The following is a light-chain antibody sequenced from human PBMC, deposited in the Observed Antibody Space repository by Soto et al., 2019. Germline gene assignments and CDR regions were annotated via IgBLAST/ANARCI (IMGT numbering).Light chain of an antibody. CDR3: QQYNVWPLT. V-gene: IGKV3-15*01. J-gene: IGKJ4*01. CDR1: QSVSSN. CDR2: VAS. Sequence: EIVMTQSPATLSVSPGETATLSCMASQSVSSNLAWYQQKPGQTPKLLIYVASTRATGIPARFSGSGSGTEFTRPISSLQSEDFAVYYCQQYNVWPLTFGGGTKVEFK.